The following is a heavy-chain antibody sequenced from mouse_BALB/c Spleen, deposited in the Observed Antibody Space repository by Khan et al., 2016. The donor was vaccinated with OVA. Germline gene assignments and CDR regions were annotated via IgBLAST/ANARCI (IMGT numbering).Heavy chain of an antibody. CDR2: IDPPNDDS. CDR1: GFNIKDTY. Sequence: VRLQQSGAELVKPGASVKLSCSASGFNIKDTYIHWMKQRPEQGLEWIGRIDPPNDDSKYGPKFQAKATLTADTSSNTAYLQLSSLTSEDTAVYYCATLYGNPLAFWGQGTLGSVSA. J-gene: IGHJ3*01. V-gene: IGHV14-3*02. D-gene: IGHD2-1*01. CDR3: ATLYGNPLAF.